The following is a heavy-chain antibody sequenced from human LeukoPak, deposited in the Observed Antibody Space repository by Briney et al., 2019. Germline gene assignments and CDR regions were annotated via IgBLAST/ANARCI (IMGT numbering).Heavy chain of an antibody. V-gene: IGHV3-74*01. CDR1: GFTFSNYW. CDR3: ARDLGVGYYDMGE. Sequence: GGSLRLSCAASGFTFSNYWMHWVRQAPGKGLVWVSRNSDGINTSYADSVKGRFTISRDNAKNTLNLQMNSLRAEDTAVYYCARDLGVGYYDMGEGGQGTLVTVSS. CDR2: NSDGINT. J-gene: IGHJ4*02. D-gene: IGHD3-22*01.